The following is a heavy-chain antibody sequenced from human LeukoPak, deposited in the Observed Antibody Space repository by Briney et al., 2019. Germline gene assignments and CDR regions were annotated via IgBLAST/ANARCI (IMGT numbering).Heavy chain of an antibody. Sequence: SETLSLTCTVSGGSISSSSYYWGWIRQPPGKGLEWIGSIYYSGSTYYNPSLKSRVTISVDTSKNQFSLKLSSVTAADTAVYYCARRWQRHHNWFDPWGQGTLVTVSS. CDR3: ARRWQRHHNWFDP. CDR2: IYYSGST. V-gene: IGHV4-39*07. D-gene: IGHD4-23*01. J-gene: IGHJ5*02. CDR1: GGSISSSSYY.